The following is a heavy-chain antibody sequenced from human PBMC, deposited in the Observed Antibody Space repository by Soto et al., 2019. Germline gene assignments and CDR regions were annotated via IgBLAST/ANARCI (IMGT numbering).Heavy chain of an antibody. Sequence: EVQVVESGGDLVQPGGSLRLSCAASAFTVSSNYMTWVRQAPGKGLEWGAVIDTSGNTDYADSVKGRFTISRDNSKNAVSLQMNSLRTEDTAVYYCARGRATAISFVFDYWGQGTLVTVSS. CDR1: AFTVSSNY. CDR3: ARGRATAISFVFDY. D-gene: IGHD5-18*01. J-gene: IGHJ4*02. CDR2: IDTSGNT. V-gene: IGHV3-66*01.